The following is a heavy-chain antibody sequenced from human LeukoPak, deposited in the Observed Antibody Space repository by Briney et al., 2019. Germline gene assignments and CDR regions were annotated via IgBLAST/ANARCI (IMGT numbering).Heavy chain of an antibody. Sequence: SETLTLTCTVSGGSISSYYWSWIRQPPGKGLEWIGHIYCSGSTNYNPSLTSRVTISVDTSKNQFSLKLSSVTAADTAVYYCARVARVDFGVVTYYYYYMDVWGKGTTVTVSS. J-gene: IGHJ6*03. D-gene: IGHD3-3*01. V-gene: IGHV4-59*01. CDR3: ARVARVDFGVVTYYYYYMDV. CDR1: GGSISSYY. CDR2: IYCSGST.